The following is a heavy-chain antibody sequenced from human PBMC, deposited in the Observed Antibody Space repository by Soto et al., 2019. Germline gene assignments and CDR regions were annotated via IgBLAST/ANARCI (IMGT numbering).Heavy chain of an antibody. D-gene: IGHD2-2*01. CDR3: AREDIVLVPADQGASGYYGMDV. V-gene: IGHV3-21*01. CDR1: GFTFSSYS. CDR2: ISSSSSYI. J-gene: IGHJ6*02. Sequence: GGSLRLSCAASGFTFSSYSMNWVRQAPGKGLEWVSSISSSSSYIYYADSVKGRFTISRDNAKNSLYLQMNSLRAEDTAVYYCAREDIVLVPADQGASGYYGMDVWGQGTTVTVSS.